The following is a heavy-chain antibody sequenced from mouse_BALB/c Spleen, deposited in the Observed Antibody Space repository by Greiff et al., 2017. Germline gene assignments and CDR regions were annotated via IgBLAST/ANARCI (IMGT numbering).Heavy chain of an antibody. CDR1: GFAFSSYD. CDR3: ARQPTTVVATNYFDY. J-gene: IGHJ2*01. D-gene: IGHD1-1*01. V-gene: IGHV5-12-1*01. CDR2: ISSGGGST. Sequence: EVMLVESGGGLVKPGGSLKLSCAASGFAFSSYDMSWVRQTPEKRLEWVAYISSGGGSTYYPDTVKGRFTISRDNAKNTLYLQMSSLKSEDTAMYYCARQPTTVVATNYFDYWGQGTTLTVSS.